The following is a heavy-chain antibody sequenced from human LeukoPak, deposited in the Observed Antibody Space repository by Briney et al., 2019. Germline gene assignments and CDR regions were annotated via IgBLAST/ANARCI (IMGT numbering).Heavy chain of an antibody. CDR1: GFTFSSYA. CDR3: ARDTSSVWVY. V-gene: IGHV3-23*01. CDR2: ISGSGGST. J-gene: IGHJ4*02. D-gene: IGHD6-19*01. Sequence: SGGSLRLSCAASGFTFSSYAMSWVRQAPGKWLEWVSAISGSGGSTYYADSVKGRFTISRDNAKNTLYLQMNSLRAEDTAVYYCARDTSSVWVYWGQGTLVTVSS.